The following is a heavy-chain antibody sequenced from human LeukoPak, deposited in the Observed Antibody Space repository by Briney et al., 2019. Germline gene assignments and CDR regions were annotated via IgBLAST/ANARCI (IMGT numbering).Heavy chain of an antibody. CDR3: ARVPLRFLEPFDY. J-gene: IGHJ4*02. D-gene: IGHD3-3*01. Sequence: SETLSLTCAVYGGSVSGYYWSWIRQPPEKGLEWIGEISHRGRTHYAPSLQSRVTMSVDTSKNQFALNLNSVTAADTAVYYCARVPLRFLEPFDYWGQGILVTVSS. CDR2: ISHRGRT. V-gene: IGHV4-34*01. CDR1: GGSVSGYY.